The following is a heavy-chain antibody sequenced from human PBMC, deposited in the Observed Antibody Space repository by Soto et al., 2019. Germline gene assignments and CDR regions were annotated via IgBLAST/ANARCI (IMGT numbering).Heavy chain of an antibody. V-gene: IGHV3-74*01. CDR1: GFTVSSNY. D-gene: IGHD3-10*01. CDR2: IDTYGSAT. J-gene: IGHJ4*02. CDR3: AKELFFYGSASWVYFDY. Sequence: GGSLRLSCAASGFTVSSNYMSWVRQAPGKGLEWVSRIDTYGSATKYADSVEGRFSISKDNAETTLYLQMNNLRADDTAVYYCAKELFFYGSASWVYFDYWGQGTLVT.